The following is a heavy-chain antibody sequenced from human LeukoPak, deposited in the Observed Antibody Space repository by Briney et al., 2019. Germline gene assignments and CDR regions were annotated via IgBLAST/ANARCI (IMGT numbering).Heavy chain of an antibody. V-gene: IGHV3-23*01. D-gene: IGHD2-21*02. J-gene: IGHJ3*02. CDR2: ISGSGDYT. CDR3: AKMTVHDAFDI. CDR1: GFTFSSHG. Sequence: GGSLRLSCAASGFTFSSHGMSWVRQAPGKGLEWVSTISGSGDYTYYADSVKGRFTISRDNSKNTLYLQMNSLRAEDTALYYCAKMTVHDAFDIWGQGTVVTVSS.